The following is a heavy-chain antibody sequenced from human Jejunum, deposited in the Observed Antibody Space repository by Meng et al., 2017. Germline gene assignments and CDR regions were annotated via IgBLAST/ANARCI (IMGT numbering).Heavy chain of an antibody. J-gene: IGHJ3*02. CDR3: ASPGHSSGWYRWYAFDI. Sequence: QGQLQQSGAGLLRPSGTLSLTCAVYGGSLSGYYWSWIRQPPGKGLEWIGEINHSGSTNYNPSLKSRVTISVDTSKNQFSLKLSSVTAADTAVYYCASPGHSSGWYRWYAFDIWGQGTMVTVSS. V-gene: IGHV4-34*01. CDR1: GGSLSGYY. CDR2: INHSGST. D-gene: IGHD6-19*01.